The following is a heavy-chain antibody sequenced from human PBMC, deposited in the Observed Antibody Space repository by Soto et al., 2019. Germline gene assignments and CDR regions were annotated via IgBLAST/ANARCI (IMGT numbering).Heavy chain of an antibody. V-gene: IGHV3-30*03. CDR2: ISYDGSNK. CDR3: ARDDEGGSYCDLGY. D-gene: IGHD3-10*01. CDR1: GFTFSSYG. Sequence: GGSLRLSCAASGFTFSSYGMHWVRQAPGKGLEWVAVISYDGSNKYYADSVKGRFTISRDNSKNTLYLQVNSLRDEDTAVYYCARDDEGGSYCDLGYWGQGTLVTVSS. J-gene: IGHJ4*02.